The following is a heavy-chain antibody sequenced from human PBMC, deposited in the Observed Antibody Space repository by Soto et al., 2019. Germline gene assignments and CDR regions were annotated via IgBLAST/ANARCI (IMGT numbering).Heavy chain of an antibody. CDR1: GHSRSSGGYY. CDR3: ARDWGSSGWPN. Sequence: PSETLSLTCTVSGHSRSSGGYYWSWIRQHPGKGLEWVGYIYFTGSTLYNPSLKSRLAMSLDTSKHQFSLKLGSVTAADTAIYYCARDWGSSGWPNWGPGTLVTV. V-gene: IGHV4-31*03. J-gene: IGHJ4*02. CDR2: IYFTGST. D-gene: IGHD6-19*01.